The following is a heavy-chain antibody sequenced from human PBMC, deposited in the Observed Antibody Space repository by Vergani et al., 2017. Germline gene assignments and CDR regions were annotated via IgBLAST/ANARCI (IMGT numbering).Heavy chain of an antibody. V-gene: IGHV1-69*18. D-gene: IGHD3-22*01. CDR1: GYTFTGQY. Sequence: QVQLVQSGAEVKKPGASVKVSCKASGYTFTGQYMHWVRQAPGQGLDWMGRIIPIFGTTSYAQKFQGRVTILADESTGTAYMELSNLRSEDTAVYYCASSSGYYSYYCDFWGQGTLVTVSS. CDR3: ASSSGYYSYYCDF. CDR2: IIPIFGTT. J-gene: IGHJ4*02.